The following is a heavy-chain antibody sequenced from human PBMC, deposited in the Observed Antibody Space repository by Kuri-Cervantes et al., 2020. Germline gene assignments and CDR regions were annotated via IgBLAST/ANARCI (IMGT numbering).Heavy chain of an antibody. D-gene: IGHD2-2*01. CDR3: ASTSQSRDY. Sequence: ASVKVSCKASGYTFTSYDINWVRQATGQGLEWMGWISAYNGNTNYAQKLQGRVTMTTDTSTSTAYMELSSLRSEDTAVYYCASTSQSRDYWGQGTLVTVSS. CDR2: ISAYNGNT. V-gene: IGHV1-18*01. CDR1: GYTFTSYD. J-gene: IGHJ4*02.